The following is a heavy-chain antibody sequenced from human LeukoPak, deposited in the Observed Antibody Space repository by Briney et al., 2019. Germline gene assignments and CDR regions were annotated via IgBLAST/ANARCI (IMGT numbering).Heavy chain of an antibody. Sequence: ASVKVSCKASGYTFTGYYLHWVRQAPGQGLEWMGCVNPNSGDTTYAQKCQGRVTITADKSTSTAYMELSSLRSEDTAVYYCASILYDSSGYYYGPFDYWGQGTLVTVSS. CDR3: ASILYDSSGYYYGPFDY. CDR1: GYTFTGYY. V-gene: IGHV1-2*02. CDR2: VNPNSGDT. D-gene: IGHD3-22*01. J-gene: IGHJ4*02.